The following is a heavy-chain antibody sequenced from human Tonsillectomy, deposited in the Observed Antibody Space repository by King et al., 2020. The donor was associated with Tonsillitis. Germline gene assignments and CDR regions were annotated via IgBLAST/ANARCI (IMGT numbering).Heavy chain of an antibody. D-gene: IGHD6-19*01. J-gene: IGHJ4*02. Sequence: VQLVESGGGLVQPGGSLRLSCAASGFTFDDYAMHWVRQAPGKGLEWVSSISWNSGHIDYVDSVKGRFTISRDNAKNSLYLQMNSLRTEDTALYYCVKDGWAGTEAFFDYWGQGTLVTVSS. CDR2: ISWNSGHI. CDR1: GFTFDDYA. CDR3: VKDGWAGTEAFFDY. V-gene: IGHV3-9*01.